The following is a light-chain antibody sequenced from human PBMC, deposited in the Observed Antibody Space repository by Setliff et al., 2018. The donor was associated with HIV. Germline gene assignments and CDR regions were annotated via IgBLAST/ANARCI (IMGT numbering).Light chain of an antibody. CDR2: EVF. CDR1: TSDISHYNF. V-gene: IGLV2-14*01. J-gene: IGLJ1*01. Sequence: QSVLTQPASVSASPGQSITISCTGTTSDISHYNFVSWYQQHPDSAPKLLIYEVFNRPSGVSHRFSGSKSGNTASLTISGLQAEDEADYYCSSYTRTNLFVLGTGTKVTVL. CDR3: SSYTRTNLFV.